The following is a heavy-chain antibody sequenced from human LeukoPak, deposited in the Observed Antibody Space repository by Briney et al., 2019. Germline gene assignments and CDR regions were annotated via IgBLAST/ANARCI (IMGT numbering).Heavy chain of an antibody. CDR2: IYSGGST. CDR3: VKIDHVVVVAATLYFDY. V-gene: IGHV3-53*01. Sequence: GGSLRLSCAASGFTVSSNYMSWVRQAPGKGLEWVSVIYSGGSTYYADSVKGRFTISRDNSKDTLYLEMNSLRAEDTAVYYCVKIDHVVVVAATLYFDYWGQGTLVTVSS. J-gene: IGHJ4*02. CDR1: GFTVSSNY. D-gene: IGHD2-15*01.